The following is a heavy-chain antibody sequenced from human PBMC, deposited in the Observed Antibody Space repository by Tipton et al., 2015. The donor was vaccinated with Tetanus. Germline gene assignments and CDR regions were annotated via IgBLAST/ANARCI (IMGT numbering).Heavy chain of an antibody. CDR3: ARAAWGAAGTTFDY. CDR2: IKNDGSGP. Sequence: SLRLSCAAPGFTFSNYWMLWVRQAPGKGLVWVSRIKNDGSGPSYADSVKGRFTISRDNAKNTLYLQMNSLRDDDTAVYYCARAAWGAAGTTFDYWGQGTLVTVSS. V-gene: IGHV3-74*01. D-gene: IGHD6-13*01. CDR1: GFTFSNYW. J-gene: IGHJ4*02.